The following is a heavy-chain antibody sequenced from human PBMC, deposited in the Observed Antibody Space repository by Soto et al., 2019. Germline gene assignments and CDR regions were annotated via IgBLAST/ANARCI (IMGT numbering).Heavy chain of an antibody. V-gene: IGHV3-48*01. CDR3: ARDIVAGSGWYTYDY. CDR1: GVTFSRYS. CDR2: INDDSDSI. Sequence: GGSLRLSCAASGVTFSRYSMNWVRQAPGKGLGWVSYINDDSDSIYYADSVKGRFTISRDNAKNSLYLQMDSLRAEDTAVYYCARDIVAGSGWYTYDYWGQGTLVTVS. D-gene: IGHD6-19*01. J-gene: IGHJ4*02.